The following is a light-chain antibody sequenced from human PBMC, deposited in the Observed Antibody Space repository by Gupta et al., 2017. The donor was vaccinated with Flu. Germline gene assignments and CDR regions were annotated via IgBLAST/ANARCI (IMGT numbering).Light chain of an antibody. CDR1: QSISSW. CDR2: KAS. V-gene: IGKV1-5*03. Sequence: DIQMTQSPSTLSASVGDRVTITCRASQSISSWLAWYQQKPGKAPKLLIYKASSLESGVPSRFSGSGSGTEFTLTISSLQPDDFATYYCQQYNSYNICGQGTKLEIK. J-gene: IGKJ2*01. CDR3: QQYNSYNI.